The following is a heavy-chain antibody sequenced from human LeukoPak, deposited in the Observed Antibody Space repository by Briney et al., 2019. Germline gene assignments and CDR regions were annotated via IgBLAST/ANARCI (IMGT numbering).Heavy chain of an antibody. Sequence: GGSLRLSCAASGFTFINYAMSWVRQAPGKGLEWVSAISGTGGSTYYADSVKGRSTISRDNSKNTLYLQMNSLRAEDTAVYYCARVMKDYYDSSGYYDYWGQGTLVTVSS. CDR3: ARVMKDYYDSSGYYDY. D-gene: IGHD3-22*01. V-gene: IGHV3-23*01. J-gene: IGHJ4*02. CDR2: ISGTGGST. CDR1: GFTFINYA.